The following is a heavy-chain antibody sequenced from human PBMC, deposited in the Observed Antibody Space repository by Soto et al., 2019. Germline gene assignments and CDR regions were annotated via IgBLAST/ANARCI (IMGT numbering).Heavy chain of an antibody. V-gene: IGHV6-1*01. Sequence: SQTLSLTCVISGDSVSSSSVAWNWVRQSPSRGLEWLGRTYYRSRWYSDFAVSVRGRIVINADTSKNQFSLQLNSVTPEDTAVYFCARSEEDSDYYYYGLDVWGQGTAVTVSS. CDR1: GDSVSSSSVA. CDR3: ARSEEDSDYYYYGLDV. CDR2: TYYRSRWYS. D-gene: IGHD2-15*01. J-gene: IGHJ6*02.